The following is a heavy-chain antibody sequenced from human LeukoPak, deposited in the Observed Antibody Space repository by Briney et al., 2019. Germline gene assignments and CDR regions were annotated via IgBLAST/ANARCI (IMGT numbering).Heavy chain of an antibody. Sequence: SETLSLTCTVPGGSISSSSYYWGWIRQPPGKGLEWIGSIYYSGSTYYNPSLKSRVTISVDTSKNQFSLKLSSVTAADTAVYYCASLLWFGELTLDYWGQGTLVTVSS. CDR3: ASLLWFGELTLDY. J-gene: IGHJ4*02. CDR1: GGSISSSSYY. CDR2: IYYSGST. D-gene: IGHD3-10*01. V-gene: IGHV4-39*01.